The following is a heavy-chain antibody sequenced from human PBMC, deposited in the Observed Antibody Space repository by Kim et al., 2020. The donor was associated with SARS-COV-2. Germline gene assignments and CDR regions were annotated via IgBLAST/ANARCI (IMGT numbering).Heavy chain of an antibody. V-gene: IGHV3-15*01. Sequence: GGSLRLCCAASGFTFTKVWLSWVRQAPGKGLEWVGRIRSKVDGGTADYAAPVKGRFTISRDDSKNTLYLQMNGLRAEDTAFYHCTTDYERIGGLCDGETCYPASLWGQGTLVTVSS. J-gene: IGHJ4*02. CDR2: IRSKVDGGTA. D-gene: IGHD2-21*01. CDR3: TTDYERIGGLCDGETCYPASL. CDR1: GFTFTKVW.